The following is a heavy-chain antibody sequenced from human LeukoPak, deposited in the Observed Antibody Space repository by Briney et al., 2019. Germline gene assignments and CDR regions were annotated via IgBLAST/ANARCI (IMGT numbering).Heavy chain of an antibody. CDR1: GFTFSSYW. CDR2: INSDGSST. V-gene: IGHV3-74*01. D-gene: IGHD3-22*01. J-gene: IGHJ6*03. Sequence: PGGSLRLSCAASGFTFSSYWMHWVRQAPGKGLVWVSRINSDGSSTSYADSVKGRFTISRDNAKNTLYLQMNSLRAEDTAVYYYPRGGSGYPMDVWGKGTTVTVSS. CDR3: PRGGSGYPMDV.